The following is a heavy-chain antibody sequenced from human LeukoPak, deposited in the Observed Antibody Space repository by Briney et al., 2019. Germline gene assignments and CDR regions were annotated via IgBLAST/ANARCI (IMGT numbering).Heavy chain of an antibody. Sequence: SETLSLTCTVSGGSISSYYWSWIRQPPGKGLEWIGYIYYSGSTNYNPSLKSRVTISVDTSKNQFSLKLSSVTAADTAVYYCARLVVPAAPSYYYYGMDVWGQGITVTVSS. V-gene: IGHV4-59*08. CDR2: IYYSGST. D-gene: IGHD2-2*01. CDR3: ARLVVPAAPSYYYYGMDV. CDR1: GGSISSYY. J-gene: IGHJ6*02.